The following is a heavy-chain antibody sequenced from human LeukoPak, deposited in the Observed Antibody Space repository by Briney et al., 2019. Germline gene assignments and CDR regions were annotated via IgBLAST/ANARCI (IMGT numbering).Heavy chain of an antibody. CDR1: GFSLSTSGVG. V-gene: IGHV2-5*02. Sequence: SGPTLVKPTQTLTLTCTFSGFSLSTSGVGVGWIRQPPGKALEWLALIYWDDDKRYSPSLKSRLTITKDTSKNQVVLTMTNMDPVDTATYYRAHVDTAMVMLDYWGQGTLVTVSS. CDR3: AHVDTAMVMLDY. J-gene: IGHJ4*02. CDR2: IYWDDDK. D-gene: IGHD5-18*01.